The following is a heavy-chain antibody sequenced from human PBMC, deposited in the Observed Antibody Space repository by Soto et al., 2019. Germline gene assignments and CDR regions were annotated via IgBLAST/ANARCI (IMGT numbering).Heavy chain of an antibody. J-gene: IGHJ5*02. CDR2: ITATAT. CDR3: AKGMVPDQ. V-gene: IGHV3-23*01. CDR1: GFNFRQYA. Sequence: EVQLLESGGGFVQPGGSLRLSCAASGFNFRQYAMVWVRQAPGKGLEWVSAITATATHYADSVKGRFTISKDSSKTILYLDINNLRGEDTAVYYCAKGMVPDQWGQGTLITVSS. D-gene: IGHD2-8*01.